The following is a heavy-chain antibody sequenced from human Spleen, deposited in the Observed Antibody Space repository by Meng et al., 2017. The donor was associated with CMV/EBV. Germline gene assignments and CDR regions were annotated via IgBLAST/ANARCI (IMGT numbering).Heavy chain of an antibody. Sequence: VPLQPGGAGLLKPSDTLSLTCAVYGGSFRGFNWSWIRQPAGKGREWIGRIYTSGSTNYNPSLKSRVTMSVDTSKNQFSLKLSSVTAADTAVYYCARSPYDSSGYYSYGLDYWGQGTLVTVSS. D-gene: IGHD3-22*01. CDR2: IYTSGST. CDR3: ARSPYDSSGYYSYGLDY. J-gene: IGHJ4*02. V-gene: IGHV4-59*10. CDR1: GGSFRGFN.